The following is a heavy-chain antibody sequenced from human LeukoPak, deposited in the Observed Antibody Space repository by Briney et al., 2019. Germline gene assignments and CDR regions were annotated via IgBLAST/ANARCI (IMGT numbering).Heavy chain of an antibody. CDR3: ATLGDISGYYLRDY. J-gene: IGHJ4*02. V-gene: IGHV1-2*02. Sequence: ASVKVSCKASGYTFTGFYIHWVRQAPGQGLQWMGWINPNSGGTNYAQEFEGRVTMTRDTSISTAYMKLSGLRSDDTAIYYCATLGDISGYYLRDYWGQGTLVTVSS. D-gene: IGHD3-22*01. CDR1: GYTFTGFY. CDR2: INPNSGGT.